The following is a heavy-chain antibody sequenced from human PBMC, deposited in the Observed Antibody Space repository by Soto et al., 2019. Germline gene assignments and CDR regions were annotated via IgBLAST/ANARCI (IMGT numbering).Heavy chain of an antibody. J-gene: IGHJ4*02. Sequence: GASVKVSCKISGHTLTELSIHWVRQAPGKGLEWMGGFDPEGGEAIYAQKWHGRVTVTEDTVTGTAYMDLSRLRSDDTAVYYCARSWGVHRDIDYWGQGTLVTVSS. CDR1: GHTLTELS. D-gene: IGHD2-8*01. CDR2: FDPEGGEA. CDR3: ARSWGVHRDIDY. V-gene: IGHV1-24*01.